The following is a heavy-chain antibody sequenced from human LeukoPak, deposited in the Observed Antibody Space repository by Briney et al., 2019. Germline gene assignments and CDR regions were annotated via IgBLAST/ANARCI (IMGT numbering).Heavy chain of an antibody. CDR1: GGSISSGDYY. CDR3: ARLRGYYYGSGSRYFDY. J-gene: IGHJ4*02. D-gene: IGHD3-10*01. V-gene: IGHV4-30-4*01. Sequence: PSQTLSLTCTVSGGSISSGDYYWSWIRQPPGKGLEWIGYIYYSGSTNYNPSLKSRVTISVDTSKNQFSLKLSSVTAADTAVYYCARLRGYYYGSGSRYFDYWGQGTLVTVSS. CDR2: IYYSGST.